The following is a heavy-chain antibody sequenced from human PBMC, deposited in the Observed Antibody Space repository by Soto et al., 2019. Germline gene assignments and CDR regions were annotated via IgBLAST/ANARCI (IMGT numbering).Heavy chain of an antibody. CDR3: ARDRYGLRYFDWLPDTDNWFDP. J-gene: IGHJ5*02. CDR1: GFTFSSYA. CDR2: ISSNGGST. V-gene: IGHV3-64*01. D-gene: IGHD3-9*01. Sequence: GESLKISCAASGFTFSSYAMHWVRQAPGKGLEYVSAISSNGGSTYYANSVKGRFTISRDNSKNTLYLQMGSLRAEDMAVYYCARDRYGLRYFDWLPDTDNWFDPWGQGTLVTVSS.